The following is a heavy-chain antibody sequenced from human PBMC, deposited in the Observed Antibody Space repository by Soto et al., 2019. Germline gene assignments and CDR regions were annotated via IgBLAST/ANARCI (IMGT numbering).Heavy chain of an antibody. J-gene: IGHJ6*03. CDR2: IKSKTDGGTT. D-gene: IGHD6-6*01. CDR3: TTGLGAARPDYYYYYMDV. CDR1: GFTFSNAW. V-gene: IGHV3-15*01. Sequence: GGSLRLSCAASGFTFSNAWMSWVRQAPGKGLEWVGRIKSKTDGGTTDYAAPVKGRFTISRDDSKNTLYLQMNSLKTEDTAVYYCTTGLGAARPDYYYYYMDVWGKGTTVTVSS.